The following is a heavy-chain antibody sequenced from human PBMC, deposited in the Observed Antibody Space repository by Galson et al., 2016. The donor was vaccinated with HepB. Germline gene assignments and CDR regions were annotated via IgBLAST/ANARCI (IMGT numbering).Heavy chain of an antibody. J-gene: IGHJ6*04. D-gene: IGHD2-15*01. Sequence: SLRLSCAASGFTLSNYNMHWVRQAPGKGLQWVAVIWYDETNKYYGDSVKGRFTISRDNSKNTLYLQMNSLRAEDTGLYFCARDDCSGGSCYPDYYYGMDVWGKGTMVTVSS. V-gene: IGHV3-33*01. CDR1: GFTLSNYN. CDR2: IWYDETNK. CDR3: ARDDCSGGSCYPDYYYGMDV.